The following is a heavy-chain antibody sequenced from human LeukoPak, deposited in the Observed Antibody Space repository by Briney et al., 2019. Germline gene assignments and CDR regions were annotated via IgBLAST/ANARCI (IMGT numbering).Heavy chain of an antibody. CDR3: ARAWTRGNSDAFDI. V-gene: IGHV3-48*03. Sequence: GGSLRLSCAASVFIFISYEMNWVRQAPGEGPEWVSYISSGGSNIYYPDSVKGRFTISRDNAKNSLYLQMNSLIAEDTAVYFCARAWTRGNSDAFDIWGQGTMVTVSS. J-gene: IGHJ3*02. CDR1: VFIFISYE. D-gene: IGHD4-23*01. CDR2: ISSGGSNI.